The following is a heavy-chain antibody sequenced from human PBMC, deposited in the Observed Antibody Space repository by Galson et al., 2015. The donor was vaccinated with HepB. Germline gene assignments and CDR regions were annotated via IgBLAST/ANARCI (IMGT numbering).Heavy chain of an antibody. Sequence: QSGAEVKKPGESLRISCKGSGYSFTSYWINWVRQMPGKGLELMGRIDPSDSYAKYSPSFQGHVTISADKSNSTAYLQWSSLKASDTAMYYCARSPKYNYGQTLGYWGQGTLVTVSS. CDR1: GYSFTSYW. V-gene: IGHV5-10-1*01. CDR3: ARSPKYNYGQTLGY. D-gene: IGHD5-18*01. J-gene: IGHJ4*02. CDR2: IDPSDSYA.